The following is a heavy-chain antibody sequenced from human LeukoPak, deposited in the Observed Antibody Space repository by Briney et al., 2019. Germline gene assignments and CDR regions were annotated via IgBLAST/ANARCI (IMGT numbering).Heavy chain of an antibody. D-gene: IGHD2-15*01. Sequence: SETLSLTCTVSDDSMTSSSYYWGWIRQPPGKGLEWIGSIYYSGATNYNPSLKSRVTISVDTSKNQFSLKLSSVTAADTAVYYCARGYHYYFDYWGQGTLVTVSS. CDR3: ARGYHYYFDY. J-gene: IGHJ4*02. V-gene: IGHV4-39*07. CDR1: DDSMTSSSYY. CDR2: IYYSGAT.